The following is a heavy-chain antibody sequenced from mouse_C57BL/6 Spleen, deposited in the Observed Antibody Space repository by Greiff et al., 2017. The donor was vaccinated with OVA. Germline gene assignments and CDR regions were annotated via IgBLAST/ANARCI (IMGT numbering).Heavy chain of an antibody. J-gene: IGHJ4*01. CDR2: IYPGDGDT. Sequence: VMLVESGPELVKPGASVKISCKASGYAFSSSWMNWVKQRPGKGLEWIGRIYPGDGDTNYNGKFKGKATMTADKSYSTAYIHLNILTTEDYAVYFCATELTGPMDYWGQGTSVTVSS. V-gene: IGHV1-82*01. D-gene: IGHD4-1*01. CDR1: GYAFSSSW. CDR3: ATELTGPMDY.